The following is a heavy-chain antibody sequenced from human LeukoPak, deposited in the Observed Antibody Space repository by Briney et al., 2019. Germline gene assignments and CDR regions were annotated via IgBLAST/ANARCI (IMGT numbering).Heavy chain of an antibody. CDR3: ASTRPGSPPFGAVDY. CDR2: IIPIFGTA. V-gene: IGHV1-69*05. J-gene: IGHJ4*02. D-gene: IGHD3-16*01. CDR1: GGTFSSYA. Sequence: GASVKVSCKASGGTFSSYAISWVRQAPGQGLEWMGRIIPIFGTANYAQKFQGRVTITTDESTSTAYMELSSLRSEDTAVYYCASTRPGSPPFGAVDYWGQGTLVTVSS.